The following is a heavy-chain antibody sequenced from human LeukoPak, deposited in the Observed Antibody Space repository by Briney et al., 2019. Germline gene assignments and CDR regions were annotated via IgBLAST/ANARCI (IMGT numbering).Heavy chain of an antibody. D-gene: IGHD3/OR15-3a*01. CDR3: ARISDLAFDI. J-gene: IGHJ3*02. V-gene: IGHV3-7*01. Sequence: GGSLRLSCAASGFTFTYYWMTWVRQAPGKGLEWVANIKQGGSTKDYVDSVKGRFTISRDNAKNSLNLQMNSLRAEDTAVYYCARISDLAFDIWGQGTMVTVSS. CDR1: GFTFTYYW. CDR2: IKQGGSTK.